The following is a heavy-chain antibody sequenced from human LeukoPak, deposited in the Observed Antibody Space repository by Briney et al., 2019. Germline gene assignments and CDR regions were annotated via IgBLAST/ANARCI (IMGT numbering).Heavy chain of an antibody. CDR1: GGSISSGGYS. CDR2: IYHSGST. V-gene: IGHV4-30-2*01. J-gene: IGHJ5*02. D-gene: IGHD2-15*01. CDR3: ARVVVVATYNWFDP. Sequence: PSQTLSLTCAVSGGSISSGGYSWCWIRQPPGKGLEWIGYIYHSGSTYYNPSLKSRVTISVDRSKNQFSLKLSSVTAADTAVYYCARVVVVATYNWFDPWGQGTLVTASS.